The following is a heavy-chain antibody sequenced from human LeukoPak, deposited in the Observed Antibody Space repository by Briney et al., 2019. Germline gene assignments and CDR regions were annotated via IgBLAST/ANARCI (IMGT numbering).Heavy chain of an antibody. D-gene: IGHD4-17*01. CDR1: GYTFTGYY. V-gene: IGHV1-18*04. CDR3: ATEGPTVATFRPGLDV. J-gene: IGHJ6*02. CDR2: ISAYDGKA. Sequence: GASVKVSCKASGYTFTGYYMHWVRQAPGQGLEWMGGISAYDGKANYVQKFQGRVTMTTDTSTSTAYMDLRSLTSDDTAVYYCATEGPTVATFRPGLDVWGQGTTVTVSS.